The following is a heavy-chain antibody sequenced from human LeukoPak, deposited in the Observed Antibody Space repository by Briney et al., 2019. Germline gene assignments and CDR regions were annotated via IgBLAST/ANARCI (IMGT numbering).Heavy chain of an antibody. CDR1: GYTFTSYG. Sequence: ASVKVSCKASGYTFTSYGISWVRQAPGQGLEWMGWISAYNGNTNYAQKLQGRVTMTTDTSTSTAYMELRSLRSDDTAVYYCAKDHYYDSSGYYYVHDAFDIWGQGTMVTVSS. CDR2: ISAYNGNT. CDR3: AKDHYYDSSGYYYVHDAFDI. V-gene: IGHV1-18*01. D-gene: IGHD3-22*01. J-gene: IGHJ3*02.